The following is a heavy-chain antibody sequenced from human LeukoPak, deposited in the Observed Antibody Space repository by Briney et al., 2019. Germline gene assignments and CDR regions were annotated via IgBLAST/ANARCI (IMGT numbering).Heavy chain of an antibody. V-gene: IGHV3-66*01. J-gene: IGHJ4*02. CDR1: GFTVSSNY. Sequence: PGGSLRLSCAASGFTVSSNYMSWVRQAPGKGLEWVSVIYSGGSTYYADSVKGRFTISRDNSKNTLYLQMNSLRAEDTAVYYCASPDRSGFGPLCYWGQGTLVTVSS. CDR3: ASPDRSGFGPLCY. CDR2: IYSGGST. D-gene: IGHD3-3*01.